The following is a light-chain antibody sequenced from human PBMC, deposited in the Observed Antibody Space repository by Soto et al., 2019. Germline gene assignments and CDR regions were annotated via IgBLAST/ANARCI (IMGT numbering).Light chain of an antibody. Sequence: DIQMTQSPSTLSASVGDRVTITCRASQSISVWLAWYQQKPGKAPKLLIYKASTLQSGVPSRFSGRGSGTEFTLTISRLQPDDFATYYCQQYSSYWTFGQGTKVEIK. CDR2: KAS. J-gene: IGKJ1*01. CDR1: QSISVW. V-gene: IGKV1-5*03. CDR3: QQYSSYWT.